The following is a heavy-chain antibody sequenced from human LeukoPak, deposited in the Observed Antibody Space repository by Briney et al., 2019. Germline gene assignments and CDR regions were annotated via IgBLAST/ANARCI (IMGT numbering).Heavy chain of an antibody. D-gene: IGHD3-9*01. Sequence: GGSLRLSCAASVFTFTSYGMHSVRQAPGKGLEWVAVIWYDGRNKYYADFVKGRFTISRDNSKNTLYLQMNCLRAEDTAVYYCARDVFQYDILTGYYDPSGFDYWGQGTLVTVSS. CDR2: IWYDGRNK. CDR3: ARDVFQYDILTGYYDPSGFDY. V-gene: IGHV3-33*01. J-gene: IGHJ4*02. CDR1: VFTFTSYG.